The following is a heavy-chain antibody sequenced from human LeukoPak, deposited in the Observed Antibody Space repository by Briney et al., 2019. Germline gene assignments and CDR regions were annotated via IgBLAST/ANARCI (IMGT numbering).Heavy chain of an antibody. Sequence: PGGSLRLSCAASGFSLSSFEMNWVRQAPGKGLEWIAYVDNDGWATSYYADSVKGRFTITRDDAKGSLYLQMDSLTVEDTAVYYCARDLIGWSLDPWGQGTLVSVSS. J-gene: IGHJ5*02. D-gene: IGHD2-2*03. CDR1: GFSLSSFE. CDR3: ARDLIGWSLDP. V-gene: IGHV3-48*03. CDR2: VDNDGWAT.